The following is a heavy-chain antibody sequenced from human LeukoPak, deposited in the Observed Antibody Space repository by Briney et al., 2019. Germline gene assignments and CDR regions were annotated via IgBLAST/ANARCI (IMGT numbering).Heavy chain of an antibody. Sequence: GGSLRLSCAASGFTFSSYAMSWVRQAPGKGLEWVSAISGSGGSTYYADSVKGRFTISRDNSKNTLYLQMNSLRAEDTAVYYCAKVVVVVPAAMREAYYYYGMDVWGQGTTVTVSS. J-gene: IGHJ6*02. CDR1: GFTFSSYA. CDR3: AKVVVVVPAAMREAYYYYGMDV. V-gene: IGHV3-23*01. CDR2: ISGSGGST. D-gene: IGHD2-2*01.